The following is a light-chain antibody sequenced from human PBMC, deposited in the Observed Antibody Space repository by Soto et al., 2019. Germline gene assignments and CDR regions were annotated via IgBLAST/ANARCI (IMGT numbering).Light chain of an antibody. CDR3: QQYNSSPLT. J-gene: IGKJ4*01. Sequence: DIQMTQSPSTLSASVGDRVTITGRASQSISSLLAWYQQKPGKAPNLLIYKASSLASGVPSRFSGSGSGTEFTLTISSLQTDDFATYYCQQYNSSPLTFGVGTKVEIK. CDR1: QSISSL. CDR2: KAS. V-gene: IGKV1-5*03.